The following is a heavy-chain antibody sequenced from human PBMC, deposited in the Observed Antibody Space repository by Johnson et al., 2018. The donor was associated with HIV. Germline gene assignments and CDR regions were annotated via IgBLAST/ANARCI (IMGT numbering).Heavy chain of an antibody. CDR1: GFTFSSYA. D-gene: IGHD2-15*01. J-gene: IGHJ3*01. CDR2: LSYDGSNK. V-gene: IGHV3-30*04. CDR3: AKDPAFMGSGVGVAFDV. Sequence: QVQLVESGGGVVQPGRSLRLSCAASGFTFSSYAIHWVRQAPGKGLEWVAVLSYDGSNKYYADSVKGRFTISRDNSKNTLYLQVNSLRAEDTAVYYCAKDPAFMGSGVGVAFDVWGQGTMVTVSS.